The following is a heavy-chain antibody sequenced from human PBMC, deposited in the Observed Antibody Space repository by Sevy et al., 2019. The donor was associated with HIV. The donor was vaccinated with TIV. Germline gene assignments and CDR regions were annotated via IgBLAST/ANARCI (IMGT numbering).Heavy chain of an antibody. Sequence: ASVKVSCKASGYTFTSYGISWVRQAPGQRLEWMGWISAYNGNTNYAQKLQGRVTMTTDTSTSTAYMELRSLRSDDTAVYYCASSKVVAAATSGGGGGAFDIWGQGTMVTVSS. J-gene: IGHJ3*02. V-gene: IGHV1-18*04. D-gene: IGHD2-15*01. CDR1: GYTFTSYG. CDR2: ISAYNGNT. CDR3: ASSKVVAAATSGGGGGAFDI.